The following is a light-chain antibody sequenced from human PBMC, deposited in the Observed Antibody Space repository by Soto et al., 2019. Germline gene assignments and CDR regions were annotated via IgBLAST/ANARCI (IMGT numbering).Light chain of an antibody. CDR1: QSVLYSSNNKNY. Sequence: DIVMTQSPDSLAVSLGERATINCKSSQSVLYSSNNKNYLAWYQQKPGQPPKLLIYWASTRESGVPDRFSGSGSGTDFTLTISSLQAEDVAVYYCQQYYSTPLTFAGATKVEIK. CDR3: QQYYSTPLT. J-gene: IGKJ4*01. CDR2: WAS. V-gene: IGKV4-1*01.